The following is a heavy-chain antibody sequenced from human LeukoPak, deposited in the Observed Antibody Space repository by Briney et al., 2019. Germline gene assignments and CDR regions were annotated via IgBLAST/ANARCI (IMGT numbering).Heavy chain of an antibody. CDR3: ARPSITMVRGVTPLDY. D-gene: IGHD3-10*01. Sequence: GGSLRLSCAASGFTFSSYSMNWVRQAPGKGLEWVSSISSSSSYIYYADSVKGRFTISRDNAKNSLYLQMNSLRAEDTAVYYCARPSITMVRGVTPLDYWGQGTLVTVSS. V-gene: IGHV3-21*01. CDR1: GFTFSSYS. CDR2: ISSSSSYI. J-gene: IGHJ4*02.